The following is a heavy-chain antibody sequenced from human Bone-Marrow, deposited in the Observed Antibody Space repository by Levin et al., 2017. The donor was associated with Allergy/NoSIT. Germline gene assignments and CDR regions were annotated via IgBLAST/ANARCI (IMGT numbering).Heavy chain of an antibody. V-gene: IGHV3-30*03. CDR3: AGFDSTGYFRLDF. CDR2: ISGDSNEK. Sequence: GGSLRLSCTASGFTFSNYGMHWVRQAPGEGPEWVATISGDSNEKHYIDSVKGRFTISRDNSQNTLYRQMNSLRTEDTAMYFCAGFDSTGYFRLDFWGQGTLVTVSS. J-gene: IGHJ4*02. D-gene: IGHD3-22*01. CDR1: GFTFSNYG.